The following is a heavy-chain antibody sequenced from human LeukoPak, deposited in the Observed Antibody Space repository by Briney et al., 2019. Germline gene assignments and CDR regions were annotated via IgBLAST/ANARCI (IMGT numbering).Heavy chain of an antibody. D-gene: IGHD3-22*01. CDR2: IYYSGGT. V-gene: IGHV4-61*01. CDR3: ARAKGHYYYDSSGYVDY. J-gene: IGHJ4*02. Sequence: SETLSLTCTVSGGSVSSGTYYWSWIRQPPGKGLEWIGYIYYSGGTTHNPSLKSRVTISVDTSKNQFSLKLSSVTAADTALYYCARAKGHYYYDSSGYVDYWGQGTLVTVSS. CDR1: GGSVSSGTYY.